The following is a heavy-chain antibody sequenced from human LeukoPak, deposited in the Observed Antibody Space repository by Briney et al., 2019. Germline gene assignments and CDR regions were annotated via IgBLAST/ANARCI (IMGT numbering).Heavy chain of an antibody. J-gene: IGHJ6*02. CDR1: GGSISSGDYY. V-gene: IGHV4-30-4*01. CDR3: ARDVDDYYYGMDV. CDR2: IYYSGST. Sequence: SETLSLTCTVSGGSISSGDYYWSWIRQPPGKGLEWIGYIYYSGSTYYNPSLKSRVTISVDTPKNQFSLKLSSVTAADTAVYYCARDVDDYYYGMDVWGQGTTVTVSS.